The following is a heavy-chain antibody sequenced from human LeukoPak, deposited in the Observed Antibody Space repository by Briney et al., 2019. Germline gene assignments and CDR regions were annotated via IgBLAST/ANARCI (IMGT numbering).Heavy chain of an antibody. D-gene: IGHD6-19*01. CDR1: GFTFSSYS. J-gene: IGHJ5*02. CDR2: ISSSSSYI. CDR3: ARAGRIAVSRVEWFDP. Sequence: GGSLRLSCAASGFTFSSYSMNWVRQAPGKGLEWVSSISSSSSYIYYADSVKGRFTISRDNAKNSLYLQMNSLRAEDTAVYYCARAGRIAVSRVEWFDPWGQGTLVTVSS. V-gene: IGHV3-21*01.